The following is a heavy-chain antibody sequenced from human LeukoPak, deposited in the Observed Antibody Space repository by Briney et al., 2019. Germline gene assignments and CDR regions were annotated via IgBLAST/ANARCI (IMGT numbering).Heavy chain of an antibody. CDR3: TRELEYRGSPDDAFDI. J-gene: IGHJ3*02. V-gene: IGHV3-74*01. D-gene: IGHD1-26*01. CDR2: TNRDGSGT. CDR1: GFSFSYFW. Sequence: PGGSLRLSCAASGFSFSYFWMHWVRQAPGKGLVWVSRTNRDGSGTSYADSVKGRFTISRDNAKNTLSLQMNSLRAEDTAVYYCTRELEYRGSPDDAFDIWGQGTMVTVSS.